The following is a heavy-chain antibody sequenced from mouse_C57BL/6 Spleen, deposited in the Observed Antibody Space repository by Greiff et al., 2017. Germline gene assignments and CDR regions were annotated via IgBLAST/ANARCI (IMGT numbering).Heavy chain of an antibody. J-gene: IGHJ2*01. V-gene: IGHV5-17*01. Sequence: EVKLVESGGGLVKPGGSLKLSCAASGFTFSDYGMHWVRQAPEKGLEWVAYISSGSSTLYYADTVKGRFTISRDNAKNTLFLQMTSLRSEDTAMYYCARRLTDYFDYWGQGTTLTVSS. D-gene: IGHD4-1*01. CDR2: ISSGSSTL. CDR1: GFTFSDYG. CDR3: ARRLTDYFDY.